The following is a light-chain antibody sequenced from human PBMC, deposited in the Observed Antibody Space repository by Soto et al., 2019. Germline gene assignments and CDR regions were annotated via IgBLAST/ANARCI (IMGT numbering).Light chain of an antibody. CDR1: ENINRC. Sequence: DIQMTQSPATLSASVGDRVTITCRASENINRCLAWYQQKPGKAPELLIYHASTLVSGVPSRFSGSGSGTEFTLTISSLQPDDFATYFCHQYDTYSFGQGTKV. CDR2: HAS. CDR3: HQYDTYS. V-gene: IGKV1-5*01. J-gene: IGKJ1*01.